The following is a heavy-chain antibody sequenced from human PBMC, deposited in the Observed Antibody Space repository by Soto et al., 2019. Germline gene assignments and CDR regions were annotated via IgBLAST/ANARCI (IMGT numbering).Heavy chain of an antibody. V-gene: IGHV3-48*01. J-gene: IGHJ5*02. CDR2: ISSSSSTI. CDR1: GFTFSSYS. Sequence: GGSLRLSCAASGFTFSSYSMNWVRQAPGKGLEWVSYISSSSSTIYYADSVKGRFTISRDNAKNSLYLQMNSLRAEDTAVYYCAASYDYGDGWFDPWGQGTLVTVSS. D-gene: IGHD4-17*01. CDR3: AASYDYGDGWFDP.